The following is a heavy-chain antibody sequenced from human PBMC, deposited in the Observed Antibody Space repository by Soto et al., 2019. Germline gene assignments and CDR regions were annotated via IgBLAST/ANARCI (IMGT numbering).Heavy chain of an antibody. D-gene: IGHD6-6*01. Sequence: GGSLRLSCAASGFTFSSYAMSWVRQAPGKGLEWVSAISGSGGSTYYADSVKGRFTISRDNSKNTLYLQMNSLRAEDTAVYYCANFGSSFLGDYGMDVWGQGTTVTVSS. V-gene: IGHV3-23*01. CDR3: ANFGSSFLGDYGMDV. CDR1: GFTFSSYA. CDR2: ISGSGGST. J-gene: IGHJ6*02.